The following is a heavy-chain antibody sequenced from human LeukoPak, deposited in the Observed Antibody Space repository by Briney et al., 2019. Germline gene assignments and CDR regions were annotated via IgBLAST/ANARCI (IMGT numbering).Heavy chain of an antibody. Sequence: ASVKVSCKASGGTFSSYAISWVRQAPGQGLEWMEGIIPIFGTANYAQKFQGRVTITADESTSTAYMELSSLRSEDTAVYYCARRRNHDAFDIWGQGTMVTVSS. CDR3: ARRRNHDAFDI. CDR2: IIPIFGTA. V-gene: IGHV1-69*01. D-gene: IGHD1-14*01. CDR1: GGTFSSYA. J-gene: IGHJ3*02.